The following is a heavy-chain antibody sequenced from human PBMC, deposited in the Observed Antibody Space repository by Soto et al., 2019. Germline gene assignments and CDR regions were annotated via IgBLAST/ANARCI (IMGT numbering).Heavy chain of an antibody. J-gene: IGHJ6*03. Sequence: SETLSLTCTVSGGSISSYYWSWIRQPPGKGLEWIGYIYYSGSTNYNPSLKSRVTISVDTSKNQFSLKLSSVTAADTAVYYCARLGPNTYYYSYYMDVWGKGTTVTVSS. V-gene: IGHV4-59*08. CDR1: GGSISSYY. CDR3: ARLGPNTYYYSYYMDV. CDR2: IYYSGST.